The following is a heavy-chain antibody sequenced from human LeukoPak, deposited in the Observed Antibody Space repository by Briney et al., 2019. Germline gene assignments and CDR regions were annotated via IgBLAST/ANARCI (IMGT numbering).Heavy chain of an antibody. Sequence: PGGSLRLSCAASGFTFRSYWMHWVRQAPGKGLVWVSHIKSDGSNTTYADSVKGRFIISRDNAKSTLYLQMNTLRAEDTAVYYCARDYGYSYDYWGQGTVVTASS. CDR3: ARDYGYSYDY. D-gene: IGHD5-18*01. CDR2: IKSDGSNT. J-gene: IGHJ4*02. CDR1: GFTFRSYW. V-gene: IGHV3-74*01.